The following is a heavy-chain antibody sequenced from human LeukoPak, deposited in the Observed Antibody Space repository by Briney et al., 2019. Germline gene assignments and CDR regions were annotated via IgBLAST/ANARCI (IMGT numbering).Heavy chain of an antibody. CDR2: IYYSGST. CDR1: GGSISSGDYY. Sequence: SETLSLTCTVSGGSISSGDYYWSWIRQPPGKGLEWIGYIYYSGSTYYNPSLKSRVTISVDTSKNQFSLKLSSVTAADTAVYYCARDQGGLPSQHWGQGTLVTVSS. CDR3: ARDQGGLPSQH. D-gene: IGHD3-16*01. V-gene: IGHV4-30-4*01. J-gene: IGHJ1*01.